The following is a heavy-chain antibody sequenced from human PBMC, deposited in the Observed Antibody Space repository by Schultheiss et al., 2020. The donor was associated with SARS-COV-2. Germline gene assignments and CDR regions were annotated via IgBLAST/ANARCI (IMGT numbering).Heavy chain of an antibody. J-gene: IGHJ4*02. Sequence: GGSLRLSCAASGFNFSIYQMNWVRQAPGKGLEWVSYISASGRTIYYADSVKGRFSISRDNAKNSLFLQMNGLRAEDTAVYFCARVPPQYCSSTDCLTYNFDYWGQGTLVTVSS. D-gene: IGHD2-2*01. CDR2: ISASGRTI. CDR1: GFNFSIYQ. CDR3: ARVPPQYCSSTDCLTYNFDY. V-gene: IGHV3-48*03.